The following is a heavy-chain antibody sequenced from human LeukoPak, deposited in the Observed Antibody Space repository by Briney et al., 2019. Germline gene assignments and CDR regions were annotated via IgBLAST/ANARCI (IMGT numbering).Heavy chain of an antibody. CDR2: IYHSGST. D-gene: IGHD5-18*01. Sequence: PSETLSLTCAVSGGPISSSNWWSWVRQPPGKGLEWIGEIYHSGSTIYNPSLKSRVTISVDKSKNQFSLKLSSVTAADTAVYYCARDPRVDTAMVYYYYGMDVWGKGTTVTVSS. CDR3: ARDPRVDTAMVYYYYGMDV. CDR1: GGPISSSNW. V-gene: IGHV4-4*02. J-gene: IGHJ6*04.